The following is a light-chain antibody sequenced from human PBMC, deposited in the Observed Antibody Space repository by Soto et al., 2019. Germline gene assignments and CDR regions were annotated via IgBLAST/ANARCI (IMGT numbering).Light chain of an antibody. J-gene: IGLJ7*01. CDR3: QTWGTGFQF. CDR1: SGHSSYA. V-gene: IGLV4-69*01. CDR2: LNNDGSH. Sequence: QAVLTQSPSASASLGASVKLTCTLSSGHSSYAIAWHQKQPGKGPRYLMDLNNDGSHTKGDGIPDRFSGSSSGADRYLIISSLQSEDEADYYCQTWGTGFQFFGGGTQLTGL.